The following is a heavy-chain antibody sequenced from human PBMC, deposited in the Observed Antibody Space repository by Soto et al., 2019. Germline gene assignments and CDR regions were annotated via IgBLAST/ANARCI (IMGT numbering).Heavy chain of an antibody. J-gene: IGHJ4*02. CDR2: IYYSGST. CDR3: ARWPTGGYYDSSGYFDY. D-gene: IGHD3-22*01. V-gene: IGHV4-61*01. CDR1: GGSVSSGSYY. Sequence: TSETLSLTCTVSGGSVSSGSYYWSWIRQPPGKGPEWIGYIYYSGSTNYNPSLKSRVTISVDTSKNQFSLKLSSVTAADTAVYYCARWPTGGYYDSSGYFDYWGQGTLVTVSS.